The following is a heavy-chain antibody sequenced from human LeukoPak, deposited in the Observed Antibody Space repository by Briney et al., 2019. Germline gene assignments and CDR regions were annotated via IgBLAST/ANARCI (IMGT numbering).Heavy chain of an antibody. CDR3: ARDQSASGYDLGRYHH. Sequence: SETLSLTCTVYAGSISSYYWGWIRQPPGKGLEWIGYINYSGRNNYNPSLKSRVTTSVNTSKNQVSLQLSCVTAADTAVYYCARDQSASGYDLGRYHHGGKGTLVTVSS. CDR1: AGSISSYY. J-gene: IGHJ4*02. CDR2: INYSGRN. D-gene: IGHD5-12*01. V-gene: IGHV4-59*01.